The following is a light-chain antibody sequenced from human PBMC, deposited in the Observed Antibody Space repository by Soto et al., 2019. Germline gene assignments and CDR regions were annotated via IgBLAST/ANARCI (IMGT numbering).Light chain of an antibody. V-gene: IGKV3-11*01. J-gene: IGKJ4*01. CDR3: QQRSNWLT. Sequence: EIVLTQSPATLSLSPGERATLSCRASQSVSSYLAWYQQKPGQAPRLLIYDASNRATGIPARFSGSGSGTDFTLTISSLEPEDFPVYYCQQRSNWLTFGARTKVEIK. CDR1: QSVSSY. CDR2: DAS.